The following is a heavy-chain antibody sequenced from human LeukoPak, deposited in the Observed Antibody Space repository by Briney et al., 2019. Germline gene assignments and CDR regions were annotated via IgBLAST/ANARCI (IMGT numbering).Heavy chain of an antibody. J-gene: IGHJ4*02. CDR2: INHSGST. Sequence: SETLSLTCAVYGGSFSGYYWSWIRQPPGKGLEWIGEINHSGSTNYNPSLKSRVTISVDTSKNQFSLKLSSVTAADTAVYYCARVQGSTVSGYDSYYFDYWGQGTLVTVSS. CDR3: ARVQGSTVSGYDSYYFDY. V-gene: IGHV4-34*01. D-gene: IGHD5-12*01. CDR1: GGSFSGYY.